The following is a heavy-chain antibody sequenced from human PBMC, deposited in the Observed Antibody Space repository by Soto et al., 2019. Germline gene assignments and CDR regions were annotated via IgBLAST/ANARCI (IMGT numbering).Heavy chain of an antibody. CDR2: ISSLNHYN. V-gene: IGHV3-11*06. Sequence: QEQLVESGGGLVKPGGSLRLSCAASGFNFNDYYMSWIRQAPGKGLEYIAYISSLNHYNNYADSVKGRLTISIDNANNSLRLQISSVRSQDTVVYYCARLVLQGNFDSWGRETLLTVSS. CDR3: ARLVLQGNFDS. CDR1: GFNFNDYY. J-gene: IGHJ4*02.